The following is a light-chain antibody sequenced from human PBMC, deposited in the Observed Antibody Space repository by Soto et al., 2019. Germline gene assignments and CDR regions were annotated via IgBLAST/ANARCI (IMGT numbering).Light chain of an antibody. V-gene: IGLV2-14*01. J-gene: IGLJ1*01. CDR1: SSDVGGYNY. CDR3: SSDTGSSTPYV. CDR2: DVS. Sequence: SVLTQPASVSGSPGQSITISCTGTSSDVGGYNYVSWYQQHPGKAPKLMIYDVSNRPSGVSNRFSGSKSGNTASLTISGLQAEDEADDYCSSDTGSSTPYVCGTGTRSPS.